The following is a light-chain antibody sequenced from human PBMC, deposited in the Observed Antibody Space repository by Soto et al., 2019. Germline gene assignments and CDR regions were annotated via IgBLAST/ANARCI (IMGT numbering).Light chain of an antibody. CDR3: QQYATSPLP. Sequence: EIVLTQSPGTVSLSPGERATLSCRASQSITTSLAWYQRKPGQAPRLLIYDASTRATAIPDRFSGSGSGTDFTLTLSRLEAEDFAVYYCQQYATSPLPFGGGTKVEIK. CDR1: QSITTS. CDR2: DAS. V-gene: IGKV3-20*01. J-gene: IGKJ4*01.